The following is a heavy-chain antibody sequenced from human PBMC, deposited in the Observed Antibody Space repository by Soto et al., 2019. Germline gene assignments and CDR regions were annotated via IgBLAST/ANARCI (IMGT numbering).Heavy chain of an antibody. Sequence: QVQLVQSGAEVKKPGASMKVSCKPSGPTFTAYYIHWVRQAPGQGLEWMGWINPNTGGTNYAQNFQGRVTMTRDTSSRTVYMELGRLRSDDTAVYYCARALIRFLDWIPENYYYGMDVRGQGTTVTVSS. V-gene: IGHV1-2*02. J-gene: IGHJ6*02. D-gene: IGHD3-3*01. CDR1: GPTFTAYY. CDR2: INPNTGGT. CDR3: ARALIRFLDWIPENYYYGMDV.